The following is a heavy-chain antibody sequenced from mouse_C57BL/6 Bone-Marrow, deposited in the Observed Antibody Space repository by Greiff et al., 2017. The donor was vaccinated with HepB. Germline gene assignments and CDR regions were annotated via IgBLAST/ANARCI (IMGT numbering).Heavy chain of an antibody. D-gene: IGHD2-5*01. CDR1: GYAFSSSW. V-gene: IGHV1-82*01. J-gene: IGHJ4*01. CDR2: IYPGDGDT. Sequence: QVQLKESGPELVKPGASVKISCKASGYAFSSSWMNWVKQRPGKGLEWIGRIYPGDGDTNYNGKFKGKATLTADKSSSTAYMQLSSLTSEDSAVYFCAREGDSNPSAMDYWGQGTSVTVSS. CDR3: AREGDSNPSAMDY.